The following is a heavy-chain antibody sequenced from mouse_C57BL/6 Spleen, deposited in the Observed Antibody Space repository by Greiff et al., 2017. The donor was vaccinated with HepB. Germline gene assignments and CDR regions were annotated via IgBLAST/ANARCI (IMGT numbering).Heavy chain of an antibody. CDR3: ARSPYGNYGLYFDY. CDR2: IDPSDSYT. J-gene: IGHJ2*01. CDR1: GYTFTSYW. Sequence: VQLQQPGAELVMPGASVKLSCKASGYTFTSYWMHWVKQRPGQGLEWIGEIDPSDSYTNYNQKFKGKSTLTVDKSSSTAYMQLSSLTSEDSAVYYCARSPYGNYGLYFDYWGQGTTLTVSS. V-gene: IGHV1-69*01. D-gene: IGHD2-1*01.